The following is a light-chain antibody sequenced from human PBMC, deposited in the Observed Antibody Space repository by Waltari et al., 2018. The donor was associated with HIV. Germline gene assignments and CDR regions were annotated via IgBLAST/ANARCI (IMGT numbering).Light chain of an antibody. CDR2: GAS. V-gene: IGKV3-20*01. J-gene: IGKJ1*01. CDR1: QTISSTY. CDR3: QQYIGSPRT. Sequence: ELALTQSPGTLSLSPGERATLSCRASQTISSTYLSWYQQKPGQAPRLLIYGASSRATGIPDRFSGSGSGTDFTLTISSLEPEDCAVYYCQQYIGSPRTFGQGTKVELK.